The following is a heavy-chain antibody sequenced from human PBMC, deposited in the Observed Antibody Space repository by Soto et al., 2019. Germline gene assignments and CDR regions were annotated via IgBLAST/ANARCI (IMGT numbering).Heavy chain of an antibody. D-gene: IGHD3-10*01. CDR1: SGSISSSNW. CDR3: ARRGGVGWDAFDI. J-gene: IGHJ3*02. Sequence: SETLSLTCAVSSGSISSSNWWSWVRQPPGKGLEWIGEIYHSGSTNYNPSLKSRVTISVDKSKNQFSLKLSSVTAADTAVYYCARRGGVGWDAFDIWGQGTMVTVSS. V-gene: IGHV4-4*02. CDR2: IYHSGST.